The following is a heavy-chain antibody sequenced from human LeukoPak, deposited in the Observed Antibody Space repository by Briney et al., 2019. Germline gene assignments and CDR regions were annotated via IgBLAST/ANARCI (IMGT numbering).Heavy chain of an antibody. V-gene: IGHV3-30-3*01. CDR2: ISYDGSNK. J-gene: IGHJ3*02. CDR1: GFTFSSYA. CDR3: ARDSFKLNPSLAGAFDI. Sequence: PPGRSLRLSCVASGFTFSSYAMHWVRQAPGKGLEWVAVISYDGSNKYYADSVKGRFTISRDNSKNTLYLQMNSLRAEDTAVYYCARDSFKLNPSLAGAFDIWGPGTMVTVSS. D-gene: IGHD6-19*01.